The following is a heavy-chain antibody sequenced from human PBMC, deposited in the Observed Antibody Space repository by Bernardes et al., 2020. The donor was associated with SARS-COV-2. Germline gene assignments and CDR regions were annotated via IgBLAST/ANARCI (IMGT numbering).Heavy chain of an antibody. V-gene: IGHV4-59*01. J-gene: IGHJ4*02. Sequence: SETLSLTCTVSGGSISSYYWSWIRQPPGKGLEWIGYIYYSGSTNYNPSLKSRVTISVDTSKNQFSLKLSSVTAADTAVYYCARDGDSGYVREWGQGTLVTVSS. CDR2: IYYSGST. CDR1: GGSISSYY. CDR3: ARDGDSGYVRE. D-gene: IGHD5-12*01.